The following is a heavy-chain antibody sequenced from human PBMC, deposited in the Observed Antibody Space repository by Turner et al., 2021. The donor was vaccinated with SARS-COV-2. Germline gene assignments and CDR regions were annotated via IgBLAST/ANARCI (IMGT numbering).Heavy chain of an antibody. CDR3: ASPDTAMGTWPKGFDY. Sequence: QLQLQESGPGLVKPAGTLSLTCSFSGGSISSSSYYCGWIRQHPGKGLACIGGSYYSGSTSYNPSLKTRVTITVDTSKNQFSLKLSSVAAADTAVYYCASPDTAMGTWPKGFDYWGQGTLVTVSS. CDR1: GGSISSSSYY. J-gene: IGHJ4*02. D-gene: IGHD5-18*01. V-gene: IGHV4-39*01. CDR2: SYYSGST.